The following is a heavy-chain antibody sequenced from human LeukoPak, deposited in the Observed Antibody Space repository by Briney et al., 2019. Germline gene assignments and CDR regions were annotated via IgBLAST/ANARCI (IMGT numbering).Heavy chain of an antibody. CDR1: GGTFSSYA. CDR3: AREARSGAFDI. V-gene: IGHV1-69*05. Sequence: ASVKVSCKASGGTFSSYAISWVRQAPGQGLEWMGRIIPIFGTANYAQKFQGRVTITTDESTSTAYMELSSLRPEDTAVYHCAREARSGAFDIWGQGTMVTVSS. CDR2: IIPIFGTA. D-gene: IGHD6-19*01. J-gene: IGHJ3*02.